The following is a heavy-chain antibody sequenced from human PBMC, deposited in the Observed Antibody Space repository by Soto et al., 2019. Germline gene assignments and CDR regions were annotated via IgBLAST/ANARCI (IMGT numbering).Heavy chain of an antibody. CDR3: ALRGGQQLVERYYYGMDV. Sequence: SETLSLTRAVYGGSFSGYYWRWIRQPPGKGLGWVGEINHSGSTNYNPSLKSRVTISVDTSKNQFSLKLSSVTAADTAVYYCALRGGQQLVERYYYGMDVWGQGTTVTVSS. D-gene: IGHD6-13*01. CDR1: GGSFSGYY. V-gene: IGHV4-34*01. CDR2: INHSGST. J-gene: IGHJ6*02.